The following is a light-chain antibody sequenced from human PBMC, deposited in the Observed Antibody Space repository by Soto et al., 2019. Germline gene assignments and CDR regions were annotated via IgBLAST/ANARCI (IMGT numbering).Light chain of an antibody. CDR1: TSNVGAGYD. CDR3: QSYDINLGGYV. CDR2: GSR. Sequence: QSVLTQPPSVSGAPGQGVTISCTGSTSNVGAGYDVHWYQQLPGTAPKLLIFGSRNRPPGVPDRISASKSGTSASLAISGLQAEDEAEYYCQSYDINLGGYVFGTGTKVTVL. V-gene: IGLV1-40*01. J-gene: IGLJ1*01.